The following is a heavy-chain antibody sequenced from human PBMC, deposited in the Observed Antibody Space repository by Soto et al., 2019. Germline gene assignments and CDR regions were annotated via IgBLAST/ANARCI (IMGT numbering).Heavy chain of an antibody. CDR1: GITFSNYG. V-gene: IGHV3-30*18. D-gene: IGHD3-3*01. Sequence: GGSLRLSCAASGITFSNYGMHWVRQAPGKGLEWVAVISYDGSNENYADSVKGRFTVSRDNSKSTLYLQMNSLRAEDTAVYYCAKDLGFLEWLPPYYYYGMDVWGQGATVTVSS. CDR3: AKDLGFLEWLPPYYYYGMDV. CDR2: ISYDGSNE. J-gene: IGHJ6*02.